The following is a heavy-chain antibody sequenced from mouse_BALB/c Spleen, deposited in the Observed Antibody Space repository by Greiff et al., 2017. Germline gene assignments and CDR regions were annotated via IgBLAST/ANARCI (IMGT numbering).Heavy chain of an antibody. D-gene: IGHD2-3*01. CDR1: GYSITSGYS. CDR2: IHYSGSS. V-gene: IGHV3-1*02. CDR3: ARRRDGYYDWYFDV. Sequence: EVQLQESGPDLVKPSQSLSLTCTVTGYSITSGYSWHWIRQFPGTKLEWIGYIHYSGSSNYNPSLKSRISITRDTAKNQFFLQLNSVTTEDTATYYCARRRDGYYDWYFDVWGAGTTVTVSS. J-gene: IGHJ1*01.